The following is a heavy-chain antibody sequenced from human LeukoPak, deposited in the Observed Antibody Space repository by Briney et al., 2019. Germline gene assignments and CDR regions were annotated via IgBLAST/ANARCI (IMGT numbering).Heavy chain of an antibody. J-gene: IGHJ4*02. D-gene: IGHD2-8*01. CDR3: ARDPRYCTDGVCPMLFDY. Sequence: GASVKVSCKASGYTFTSYGISWVRQAPGQGLEWRGWISAYNGNTNYAQKLQGRVTMTTDTSTSTAYMELRSLRSDDTAVYYCARDPRYCTDGVCPMLFDYWGQGTLVTVSS. CDR2: ISAYNGNT. V-gene: IGHV1-18*01. CDR1: GYTFTSYG.